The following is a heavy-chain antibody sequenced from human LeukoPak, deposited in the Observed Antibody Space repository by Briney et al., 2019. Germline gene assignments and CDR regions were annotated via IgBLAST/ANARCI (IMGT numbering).Heavy chain of an antibody. CDR2: IRYDGSNK. V-gene: IGHV3-30*02. CDR3: ARPLYYDYVWGSYRYDAFDI. J-gene: IGHJ3*02. CDR1: GFTFSSYG. Sequence: GGSLRLSCAASGFTFSSYGMHWVRQAPGKGLEWVAFIRYDGSNKYYADSVKGRFTISRDNAKNSLYLQMNSLRAEDTAVYYCARPLYYDYVWGSYRYDAFDIWGQGTMVTVSS. D-gene: IGHD3-16*02.